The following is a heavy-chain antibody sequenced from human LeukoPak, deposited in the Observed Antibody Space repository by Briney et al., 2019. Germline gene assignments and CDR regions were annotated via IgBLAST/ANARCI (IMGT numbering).Heavy chain of an antibody. D-gene: IGHD5-18*01. V-gene: IGHV3-48*03. CDR2: ISSSGSTI. CDR1: GFTFSSYE. J-gene: IGHJ4*02. CDR3: AKHDRGYSYGTPDY. Sequence: GGSLRLSCAASGFTFSSYEMNWVRQAPGKGLEWVSYISSSGSTIYYADSVKGRFTISRDNSKNTLYLQMNSLRAEDTAVYYCAKHDRGYSYGTPDYWGQGTLVTVSS.